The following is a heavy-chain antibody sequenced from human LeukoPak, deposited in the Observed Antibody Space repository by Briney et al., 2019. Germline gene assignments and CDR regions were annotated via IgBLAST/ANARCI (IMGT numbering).Heavy chain of an antibody. CDR1: GFTFSSYA. V-gene: IGHV3-23*01. Sequence: GGSLRLSCAASGFTFSSYAMSWVRQAPGKGLEWVSAISGSGGSTYYADSVKGRFTISRDNSKNTLYLQMNSLRAEDTAVYYCAKVGSSSVRDYDFWSGPIPGWFDPWAREPWSPSPQ. D-gene: IGHD3-3*01. J-gene: IGHJ5*02. CDR3: AKVGSSSVRDYDFWSGPIPGWFDP. CDR2: ISGSGGST.